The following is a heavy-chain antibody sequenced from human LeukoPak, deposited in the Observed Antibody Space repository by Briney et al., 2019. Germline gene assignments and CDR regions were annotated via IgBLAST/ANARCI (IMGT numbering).Heavy chain of an antibody. V-gene: IGHV3-48*03. J-gene: IGHJ4*02. CDR1: GFTFSNYE. CDR3: ARDEVGATTEFDC. Sequence: GGSLRLSCAASGFTFSNYEMNWVRQAPGKGLEWVSYISSSGTTTYYADSVKGQFTISRDNAKNSLYLQMNSLRAEDTAVYYCARDEVGATTEFDCWGQGTLVTVSS. D-gene: IGHD1-26*01. CDR2: ISSSGTTT.